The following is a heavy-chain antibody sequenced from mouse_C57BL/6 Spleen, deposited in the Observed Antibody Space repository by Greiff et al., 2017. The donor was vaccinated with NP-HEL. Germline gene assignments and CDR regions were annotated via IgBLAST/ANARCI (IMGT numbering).Heavy chain of an antibody. CDR2: IDPSDSYT. D-gene: IGHD1-1*01. Sequence: QVQLQQPGAELVKPGASVKLSCKASGYTFTSYWMQWVKQRPGQGLEWIGEIDPSDSYTNYNQKFKGKATLTVDTSSSTAYMQLSSLTSEDSAVYYCARYYGSSPDYWGQGTTLTVSS. V-gene: IGHV1-50*01. J-gene: IGHJ2*01. CDR3: ARYYGSSPDY. CDR1: GYTFTSYW.